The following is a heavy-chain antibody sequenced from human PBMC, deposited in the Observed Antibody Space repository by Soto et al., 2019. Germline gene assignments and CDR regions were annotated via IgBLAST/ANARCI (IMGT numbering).Heavy chain of an antibody. CDR1: GGSILNGGYY. Sequence: SETLSLTCTVSGGSILNGGYYWTWIRQHPGKGLEWIGKIFFSGNTHYNPALKSRLIISVDTSNNQFSLKLSSVTAADTAIYYCERHNYGGMLDYWGQGTLVTVSS. J-gene: IGHJ4*02. V-gene: IGHV4-31*03. CDR3: ERHNYGGMLDY. CDR2: IFFSGNT. D-gene: IGHD4-17*01.